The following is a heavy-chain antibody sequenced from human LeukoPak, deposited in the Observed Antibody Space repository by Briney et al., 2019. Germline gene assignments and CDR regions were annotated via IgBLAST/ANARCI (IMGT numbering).Heavy chain of an antibody. D-gene: IGHD2-2*01. CDR2: ISAYNGNT. CDR3: ARDDPLGYCSSTSCPFDY. V-gene: IGHV1-18*01. CDR1: GYTFTSYG. Sequence: AASVKVSCKASGYTFTSYGISWVRQAPGQGLEWMGWISAYNGNTNYAQKLQGRVTMTTDTSTSTAYMEPRSLRSDDTAVYYCARDDPLGYCSSTSCPFDYWGQGTLVTVSS. J-gene: IGHJ4*02.